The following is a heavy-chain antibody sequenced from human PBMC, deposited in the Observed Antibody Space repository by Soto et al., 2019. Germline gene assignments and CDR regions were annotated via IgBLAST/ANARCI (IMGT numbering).Heavy chain of an antibody. Sequence: EVQLVESGGGLVRPGGSGSLSCAASGFTFSVSSMHWVRQASGKGLEWLGRIRSRANHYATTYSESLKGRVIISRDDSQDTMFLEMSSLRTEDTAMYYCAIEGVGFGHWGQGTLVTVSS. D-gene: IGHD3-16*01. CDR3: AIEGVGFGH. CDR1: GFTFSVSS. V-gene: IGHV3-73*01. CDR2: IRSRANHYAT. J-gene: IGHJ4*02.